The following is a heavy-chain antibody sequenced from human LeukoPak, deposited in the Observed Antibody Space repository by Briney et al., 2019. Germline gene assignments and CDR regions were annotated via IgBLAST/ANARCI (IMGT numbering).Heavy chain of an antibody. CDR2: IIPIFGTA. CDR1: GGTFSSYA. J-gene: IGHJ3*02. D-gene: IGHD1-26*01. Sequence: SVKVSCKASGGTFSSYAISWVRQAPGQGLEWMGGIIPIFGTANYAQKFQGRVTITTDESTSTAYMELSSLRSEDTAVYYCAREGRVSPVRARSAFDIWGQGTMVTVSS. V-gene: IGHV1-69*05. CDR3: AREGRVSPVRARSAFDI.